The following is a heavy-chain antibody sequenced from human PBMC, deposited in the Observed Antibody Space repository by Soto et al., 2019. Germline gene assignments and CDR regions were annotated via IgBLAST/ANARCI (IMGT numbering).Heavy chain of an antibody. V-gene: IGHV3-11*06. D-gene: IGHD6-13*01. J-gene: IGHJ5*02. Sequence: QVQLVESGGGLVKPGGSLRLSCAASGFTFSDYYMSWIRQAPGKGLEWVSYISSSSSYTNYADSVKGRFTISRDNAKNSLYLQMNSLRAEDTAVYYCARALGSWGASNWFDPWGQGTLVTVSS. CDR2: ISSSSSYT. CDR3: ARALGSWGASNWFDP. CDR1: GFTFSDYY.